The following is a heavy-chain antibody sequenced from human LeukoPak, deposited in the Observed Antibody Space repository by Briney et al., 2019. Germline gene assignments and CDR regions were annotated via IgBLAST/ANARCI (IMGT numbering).Heavy chain of an antibody. J-gene: IGHJ6*03. CDR2: IYPGDSDT. Sequence: GESLKISCKGSGYSFTSYWIGWVRQMPGKGLEWMGIIYPGDSDTRYSPSFQGQVTISADKSISTAYLQWSSLKASDTAMYYCARHGGVGKGYGDYVSFYYYYYMDVWGKGTTVTVSS. V-gene: IGHV5-51*01. CDR1: GYSFTSYW. CDR3: ARHGGVGKGYGDYVSFYYYYYMDV. D-gene: IGHD4-17*01.